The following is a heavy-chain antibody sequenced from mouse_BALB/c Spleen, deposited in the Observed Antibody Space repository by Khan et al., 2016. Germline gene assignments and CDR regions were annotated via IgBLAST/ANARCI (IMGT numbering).Heavy chain of an antibody. V-gene: IGHV2-9*02. D-gene: IGHD1-1*01. Sequence: QVQLKESGPGLVAPSQSLSITCTVSGFSLTSYGVHWVRQPPGKGLEWLGVIWAGGSTHYNSALMSRLSISKDNSKSQVFLKMNSLQTDDTVMYYCARNDGSRDYYAMDYWGQGTSVTVSS. J-gene: IGHJ4*01. CDR2: IWAGGST. CDR1: GFSLTSYG. CDR3: ARNDGSRDYYAMDY.